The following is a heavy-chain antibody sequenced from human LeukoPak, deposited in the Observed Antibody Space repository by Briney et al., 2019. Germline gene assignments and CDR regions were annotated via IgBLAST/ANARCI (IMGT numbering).Heavy chain of an antibody. Sequence: QSGGSLRLSCAASGFTVSSNYMSWVRQAPGKGLEWVSAFSGIADSTYYADSVKGRFTISRDISKNTLYLQMNSLRAEDTAVYYCAKVHYYDSSGMGGFDHWGQGALVTVSS. J-gene: IGHJ4*02. CDR2: FSGIADST. CDR3: AKVHYYDSSGMGGFDH. D-gene: IGHD3-22*01. CDR1: GFTVSSNY. V-gene: IGHV3-23*01.